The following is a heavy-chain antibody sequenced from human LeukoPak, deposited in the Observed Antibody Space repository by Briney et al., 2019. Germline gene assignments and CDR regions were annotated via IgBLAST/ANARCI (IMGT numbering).Heavy chain of an antibody. J-gene: IGHJ5*02. V-gene: IGHV3-30*03. Sequence: GRSLRLSCAASGFTFSSYGMHWVRQAPGKGLEWVAVISYDGSNKYYADSVKGRFTISRDNSKNTLYLQMNSLRAEDTAAYYCAGQWELRWFDPWGQGTLVTVSS. D-gene: IGHD1-26*01. CDR3: AGQWELRWFDP. CDR1: GFTFSSYG. CDR2: ISYDGSNK.